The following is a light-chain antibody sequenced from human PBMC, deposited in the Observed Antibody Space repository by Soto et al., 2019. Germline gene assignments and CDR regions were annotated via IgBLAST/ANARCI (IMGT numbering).Light chain of an antibody. CDR2: EDK. J-gene: IGLJ2*01. V-gene: IGLV3-1*01. CDR3: QSWDSTTAI. CDR1: KLGDKF. Sequence: SYELTQPPSVSVSPGQTATITCSADKLGDKFTCWYQQKPGQPPVLVMYEDKKRPSGIPERFSGSSSGNTATLTISGTQAIDEADYYCQSWDSTTAIFGGGTKLTV.